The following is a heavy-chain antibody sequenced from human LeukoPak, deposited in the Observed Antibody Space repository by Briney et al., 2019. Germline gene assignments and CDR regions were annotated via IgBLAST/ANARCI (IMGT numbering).Heavy chain of an antibody. J-gene: IGHJ4*02. CDR2: IWYDGSNK. CDR3: AREDIVATIGSY. D-gene: IGHD5-12*01. V-gene: IGHV3-33*01. CDR1: GFTFSSYG. Sequence: GGSLRLSCAASGFTFSSYGMHWVRQAPGKGLEWVAVIWYDGSNKYYADSVKGRFTISRDNSKNTLYLQMNSLRAEDTAVYYCAREDIVATIGSYWGQGTLVTVSS.